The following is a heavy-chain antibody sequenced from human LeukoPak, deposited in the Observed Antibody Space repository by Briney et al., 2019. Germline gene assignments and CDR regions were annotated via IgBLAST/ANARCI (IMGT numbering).Heavy chain of an antibody. J-gene: IGHJ4*02. CDR3: ARHTAMVTGFDY. CDR1: GGSISSSSYY. CDR2: IYYSGST. D-gene: IGHD5-18*01. Sequence: SETLSLTCTVSGGSISSSSYYWGWIRQPPGKELEWIGSIYYSGSTYYNPSPKSRVTISVDMSKNHFSLKLSSVTAADTAVYYCARHTAMVTGFDYWGQGTLVTVSS. V-gene: IGHV4-39*01.